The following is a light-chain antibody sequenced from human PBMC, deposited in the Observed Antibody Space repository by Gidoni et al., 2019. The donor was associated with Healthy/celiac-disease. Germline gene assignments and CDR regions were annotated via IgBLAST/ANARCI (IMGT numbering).Light chain of an antibody. CDR2: AAS. CDR3: QRSYSTRPYT. CDR1: QSISIY. J-gene: IGKJ2*01. Sequence: DIQMTQSLSSLPASVGDRVTITRLASQSISIYLHWYQQKPRKAPELLIYAASSLQSGVPSRFSVSGSGTDFTLTISSLQPEDFATYYYQRSYSTRPYTFGQGTKLEIK. V-gene: IGKV1-39*01.